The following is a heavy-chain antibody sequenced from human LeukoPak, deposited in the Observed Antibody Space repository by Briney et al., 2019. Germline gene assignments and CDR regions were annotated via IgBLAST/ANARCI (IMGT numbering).Heavy chain of an antibody. J-gene: IGHJ4*02. CDR3: AREVSYYYDSSGYYDYFDY. V-gene: IGHV1-69*04. D-gene: IGHD3-22*01. Sequence: GSSVKVSCKASGGTFSSYAISWVRQAPGQGLEWMGRIIPILGIANSAQKFQGRVTITADKSTSTAYMELSSLRSEDTAVYYCAREVSYYYDSSGYYDYFDYWGQGTLVTVSS. CDR2: IIPILGIA. CDR1: GGTFSSYA.